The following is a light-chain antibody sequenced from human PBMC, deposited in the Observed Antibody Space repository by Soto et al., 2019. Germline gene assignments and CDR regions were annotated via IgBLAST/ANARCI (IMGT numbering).Light chain of an antibody. V-gene: IGLV1-47*01. Sequence: QSVLTQPPSASGTPGQRVTISCSGSSSNIGRNHVYWYQRFPGMAPKLLMYRSDQRPTGVPDRFSGSKSGTSASLAISGLRSDDEADYDCSARDDILSGVVFGGGTKVTVL. CDR3: SARDDILSGVV. J-gene: IGLJ2*01. CDR2: RSD. CDR1: SSNIGRNH.